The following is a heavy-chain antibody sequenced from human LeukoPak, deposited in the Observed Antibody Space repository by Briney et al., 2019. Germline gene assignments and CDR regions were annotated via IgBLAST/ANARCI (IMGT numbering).Heavy chain of an antibody. CDR2: IWYDGSNK. V-gene: IGHV3-33*01. CDR3: ATNDYSGSEYYYYYMDV. D-gene: IGHD4-11*01. CDR1: GFTFSSYG. Sequence: GGXXRLSCAASGFTFSSYGMHWVRQAPGKGLEWVAVIWYDGSNKYYADSVKGRFTISRDNSKNTLYLQMNSLRAEDTAVYYCATNDYSGSEYYYYYMDVWGKGTTVTVSS. J-gene: IGHJ6*03.